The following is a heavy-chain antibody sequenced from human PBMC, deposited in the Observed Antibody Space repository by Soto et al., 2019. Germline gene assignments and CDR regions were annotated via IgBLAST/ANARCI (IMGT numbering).Heavy chain of an antibody. CDR2: INPSGGST. CDR3: ARGPRIAAAGKYNWFDP. Sequence: ASVKVSCKASGYTFTSYYMHWVRQAPGQGLEWMGIINPSGGSTSYAQKFQGRVTMTRDTSTSTVYMELSSLRSEDTAGYYCARGPRIAAAGKYNWFDPWGQGTLVTVSS. V-gene: IGHV1-46*03. D-gene: IGHD6-13*01. CDR1: GYTFTSYY. J-gene: IGHJ5*02.